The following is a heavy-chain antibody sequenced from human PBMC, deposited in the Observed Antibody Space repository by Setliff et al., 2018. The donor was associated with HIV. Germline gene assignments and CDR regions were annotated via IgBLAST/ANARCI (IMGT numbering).Heavy chain of an antibody. D-gene: IGHD6-25*01. CDR3: ARKNRGAPAPFDY. V-gene: IGHV4-39*01. CDR1: GDSINSGDYY. CDR2: IDYTGKT. J-gene: IGHJ4*02. Sequence: PSETLSLTCTVSGDSINSGDYYWGWIRQPPGKGLEWIGSIDYTGKTHYNPSLKSRVTITADTSKSQFSLNLSSVTAADTAVYYCARKNRGAPAPFDYWGQGTLVTVSS.